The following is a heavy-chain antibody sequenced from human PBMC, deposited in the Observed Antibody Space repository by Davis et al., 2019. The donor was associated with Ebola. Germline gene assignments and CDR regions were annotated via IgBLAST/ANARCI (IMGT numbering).Heavy chain of an antibody. CDR3: ARRFCGYTTICRNFDY. D-gene: IGHD3-22*01. V-gene: IGHV7-4-1*02. J-gene: IGHJ4*02. CDR1: GNTFTTYT. CDR2: INTNTGNP. Sequence: AASVKVSCKASGNTFTTYTMNWVRRAPGQGLEWMGWINTNTGNPTYAQGFTGRFVFSLDTSVNTAYLQISSLKTEDTAVYYCARRFCGYTTICRNFDYWGQGTLVTVSS.